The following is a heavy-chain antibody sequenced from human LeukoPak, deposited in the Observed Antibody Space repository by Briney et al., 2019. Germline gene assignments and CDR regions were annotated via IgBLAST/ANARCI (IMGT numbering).Heavy chain of an antibody. D-gene: IGHD3-22*01. J-gene: IGHJ5*02. CDR3: ARLRIGSSGFWWFDP. CDR1: GLTFSNYW. V-gene: IGHV3-7*01. Sequence: GGSLRLSCAASGLTFSNYWMGWVRQAPGKGLVWVANINGVGSEPYYGDSLEGRFTTSRDNAKNSLYLQMNSLRAEDTSMYYCARLRIGSSGFWWFDPWGQGTLVTVSS. CDR2: INGVGSEP.